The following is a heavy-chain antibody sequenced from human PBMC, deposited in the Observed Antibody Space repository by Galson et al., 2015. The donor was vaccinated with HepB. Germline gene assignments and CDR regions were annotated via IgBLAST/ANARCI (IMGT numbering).Heavy chain of an antibody. CDR1: GFTFSTYS. Sequence: SLRLSCAASGFTFSTYSMNWVRQAPGKGLEWVSYISSGSTTIYYADSVKGRFTISRDNAKNSLYLQMNSLRDDDTAVYYCARVHASSGYYSYYWGQGTLVTVSS. CDR3: ARVHASSGYYSYY. D-gene: IGHD3-22*01. J-gene: IGHJ4*02. V-gene: IGHV3-48*02. CDR2: ISSGSTTI.